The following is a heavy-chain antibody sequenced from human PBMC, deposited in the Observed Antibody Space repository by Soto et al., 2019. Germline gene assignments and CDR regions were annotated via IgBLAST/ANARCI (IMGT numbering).Heavy chain of an antibody. J-gene: IGHJ4*02. Sequence: QVQLQESGPGLVKPSGTLSLTCAVSGGSISSSNWWSWVRQPPGKGLEWIGQSYHSGSTHYNPPLKTRVTITGDKSENQSSLKLSSVTAADTAVYECARDIGVTRPGGFDYRGQGTLVTVSS. D-gene: IGHD3-3*01. CDR2: SYHSGST. CDR3: ARDIGVTRPGGFDY. CDR1: GGSISSSNW. V-gene: IGHV4-4*02.